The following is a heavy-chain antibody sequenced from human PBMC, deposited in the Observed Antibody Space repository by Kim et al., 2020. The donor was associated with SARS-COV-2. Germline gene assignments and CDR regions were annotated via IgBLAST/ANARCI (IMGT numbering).Heavy chain of an antibody. D-gene: IGHD3-9*01. CDR1: GYTFTSYG. Sequence: ASVKVSCKASGYTFTSYGISWVRQAPGQGLEWMGWISAYNGNTNYAQKLQGRVTMTTDTSTSTAYMELRSLRSDDTAVYYCARYDRHFDPDYYYYGMDVWGQGTTVTVSS. CDR3: ARYDRHFDPDYYYYGMDV. V-gene: IGHV1-18*04. J-gene: IGHJ6*02. CDR2: ISAYNGNT.